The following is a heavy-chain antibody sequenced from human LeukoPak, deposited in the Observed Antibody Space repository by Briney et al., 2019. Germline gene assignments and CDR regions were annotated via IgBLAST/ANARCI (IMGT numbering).Heavy chain of an antibody. CDR2: IYPGDSDT. J-gene: IGHJ6*03. CDR3: ARRDESGYYYIDV. D-gene: IGHD6-25*01. V-gene: IGHV5-51*01. Sequence: GESLKISCKVAGYSFTNYWIAWVRQMPGKGLEWMGIIYPGDSDTRYSPSFQGQVTISADKSISTAYLQWSSLKASDTAMYYCARRDESGYYYIDVWGKGTTVTVSS. CDR1: GYSFTNYW.